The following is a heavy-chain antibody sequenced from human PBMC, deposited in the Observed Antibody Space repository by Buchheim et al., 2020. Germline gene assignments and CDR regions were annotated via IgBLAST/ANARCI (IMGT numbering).Heavy chain of an antibody. CDR2: IYLDDDK. V-gene: IGHV2-5*02. D-gene: IGHD6-19*01. J-gene: IGHJ4*02. CDR3: AHSPGLQWLTYFDY. Sequence: QITLKESGPTLVKPTQTLTLTCAFSGFSLSTSGVGVGWIRQPPGKALEWLALIYLDDDKRYTPSLKSRLTITTATPQDQVVLTMTNMDPVDTATYYCAHSPGLQWLTYFDYWGQGTL. CDR1: GFSLSTSGVG.